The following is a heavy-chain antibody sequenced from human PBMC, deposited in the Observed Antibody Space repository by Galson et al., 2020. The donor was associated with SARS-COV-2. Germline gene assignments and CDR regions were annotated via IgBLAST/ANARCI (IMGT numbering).Heavy chain of an antibody. V-gene: IGHV4-39*07. CDR3: ARVPFWYFDL. J-gene: IGHJ2*01. CDR2: IYYSGRT. CDR1: GGPISSSSYY. Sequence: SETLSLNCTVSGGPISSSSYYWGWIRQPPGKGLEWIGRIYYSGRTYYNPSLKSRVTISVDTSKNQFSLKLSSVTAADTAVYYCARVPFWYFDLWVRGTLVTVSS.